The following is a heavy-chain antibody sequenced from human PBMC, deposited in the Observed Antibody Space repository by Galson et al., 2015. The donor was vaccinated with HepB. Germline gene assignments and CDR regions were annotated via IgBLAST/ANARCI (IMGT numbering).Heavy chain of an antibody. CDR1: GFTFSSYA. D-gene: IGHD5-18*01. CDR2: ISSNGGST. Sequence: SLRLSCAASGFTFSSYAMHWVRQAPGKGLEYVSAISSNGGSTYYADSVKGRFTISRDNSKNTLYLQMSSLRAEDTAVYYCVKGRLRIQLWVWGQGTLVTVSS. CDR3: VKGRLRIQLWV. J-gene: IGHJ4*02. V-gene: IGHV3-64D*06.